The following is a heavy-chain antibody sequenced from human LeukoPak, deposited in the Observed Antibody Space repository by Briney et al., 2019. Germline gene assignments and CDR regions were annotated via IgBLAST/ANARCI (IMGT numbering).Heavy chain of an antibody. D-gene: IGHD2-21*01. CDR2: VNAGNGDT. CDR1: GYTFTNYV. Sequence: GASVKVCCKASGYTFTNYVIHWVRQAPGQGPELMGWVNAGNGDTKYSHDFQGRVTITRDTSASTAYMEMSSLTSEDTALYYCARDDCGDTCYPGGYWGQGTLVTVSS. CDR3: ARDDCGDTCYPGGY. V-gene: IGHV1-3*01. J-gene: IGHJ4*02.